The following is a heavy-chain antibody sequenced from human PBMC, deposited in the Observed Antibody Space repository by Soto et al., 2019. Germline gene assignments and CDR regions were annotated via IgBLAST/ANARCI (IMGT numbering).Heavy chain of an antibody. V-gene: IGHV1-69*06. CDR1: GGTFSSYA. J-gene: IGHJ6*02. CDR3: ARDDIVVVPAAPYYYYYGMDV. CDR2: IIPIFGTA. Sequence: SVKVSCKASGGTFSSYAISWVRQAPGQGLEWMGGIIPIFGTANYAQKFQGRVTITADKSTSTAYMELSSLRSEDTAVYYCARDDIVVVPAAPYYYYYGMDVWGQGTTVTVSS. D-gene: IGHD2-2*01.